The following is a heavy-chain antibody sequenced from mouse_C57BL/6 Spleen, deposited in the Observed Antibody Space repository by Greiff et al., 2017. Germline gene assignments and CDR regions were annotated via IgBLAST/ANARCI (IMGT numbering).Heavy chain of an antibody. CDR2: INPSSGYT. CDR3: ARESTVVARYFDV. Sequence: QVQLKQSGAELARPGASVKMSCKASGYTFTSYTMHWVKQRPGQGLEWIGYINPSSGYTKYNQKFKDKATLTADKSSSTAYMQLSSLTSEDSAVYYCARESTVVARYFDVWGTGTTVTVSS. J-gene: IGHJ1*03. V-gene: IGHV1-4*01. CDR1: GYTFTSYT. D-gene: IGHD1-1*01.